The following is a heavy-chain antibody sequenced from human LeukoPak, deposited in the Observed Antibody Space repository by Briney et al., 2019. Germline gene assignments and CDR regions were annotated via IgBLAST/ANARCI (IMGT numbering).Heavy chain of an antibody. CDR2: INPSGGST. V-gene: IGHV1-46*01. J-gene: IGHJ4*02. CDR1: GYTFTSYY. CDR3: ARDYTPSSSGYYDPSFDY. D-gene: IGHD3-22*01. Sequence: ASVKVSCKASGYTFTSYYMHWVRQAPGQGLEWMGIINPSGGSTSYAQKFQGRVTMTRDTSTSTVYMELSSLRSEDKAVYYCARDYTPSSSGYYDPSFDYWGQGTLVTVSS.